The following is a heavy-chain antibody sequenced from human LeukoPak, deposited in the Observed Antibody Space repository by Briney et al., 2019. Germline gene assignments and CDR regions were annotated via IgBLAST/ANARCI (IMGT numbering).Heavy chain of an antibody. Sequence: GGSLRLSCAASGFTFSSYAMSWVRQAPGKGLEWVSAISGSGGSTYYADSVKGRFTISRDNSKNTLYLQMNSLRAEDTAVYYCAKDREDGGYSYGLFDCWGQGTLVTVSS. CDR3: AKDREDGGYSYGLFDC. V-gene: IGHV3-23*01. J-gene: IGHJ4*02. CDR2: ISGSGGST. CDR1: GFTFSSYA. D-gene: IGHD5-18*01.